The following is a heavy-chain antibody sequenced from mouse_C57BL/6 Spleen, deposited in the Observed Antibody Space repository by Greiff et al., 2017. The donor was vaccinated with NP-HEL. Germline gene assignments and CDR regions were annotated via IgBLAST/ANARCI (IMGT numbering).Heavy chain of an antibody. CDR1: GFTFSSYG. J-gene: IGHJ3*01. CDR2: ISSGGSYT. CDR3: ARHKTTVVEAWFAY. Sequence: DVMLVESGGDLVKPGGSLKLSCAASGFTFSSYGMSWVRQTPDKRLEWVATISSGGSYTYYPDSVKGRFTISRDNAKNTLYLQMSSLKSEDTAMYYCARHKTTVVEAWFAYWGQGTLVTVSA. D-gene: IGHD1-1*01. V-gene: IGHV5-6*02.